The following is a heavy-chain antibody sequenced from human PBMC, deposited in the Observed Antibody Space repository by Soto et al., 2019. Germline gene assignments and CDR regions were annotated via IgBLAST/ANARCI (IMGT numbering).Heavy chain of an antibody. V-gene: IGHV4-39*02. CDR3: ARDLWFGESFRYYFDY. D-gene: IGHD3-10*01. CDR1: GGSISSSSYY. Sequence: SETLSLTCTVSGGSISSSSYYWGWIRQPPGKGLEWIGSIYYSGSTYYNPSLKSRVTITRDTSASTAYMELSSLTSEDTAVYYCARDLWFGESFRYYFDYWAQGTLVTVSS. CDR2: IYYSGST. J-gene: IGHJ4*02.